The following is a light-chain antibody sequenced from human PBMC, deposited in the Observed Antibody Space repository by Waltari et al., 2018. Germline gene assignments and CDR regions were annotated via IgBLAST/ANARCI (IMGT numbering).Light chain of an antibody. CDR3: MQATYWPWT. V-gene: IGKV2-30*01. CDR2: TVS. CDR1: QSLVSSDGNTY. Sequence: AVMTQSPLSLPVTLGQPASIPCRSSQSLVSSDGNTYLSWFQQRPGQSPRRLIYTVSNRDSGVPDRFSGSGSGTDFTLKISRVEAEDVGVYYCMQATYWPWTFGQGTKVEIK. J-gene: IGKJ1*01.